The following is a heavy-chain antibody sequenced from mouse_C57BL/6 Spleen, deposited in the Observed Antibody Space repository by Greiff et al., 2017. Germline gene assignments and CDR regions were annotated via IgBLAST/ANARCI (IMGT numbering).Heavy chain of an antibody. D-gene: IGHD2-2*01. J-gene: IGHJ3*01. V-gene: IGHV1-53*01. CDR1: GYTFTSYW. CDR3: ARDGYGRGGFAY. Sequence: QVQLQQPGTELVKPGASVKLSCKASGYTFTSYWMHWVKQRPGQGLEWIGNINPSNGGTNYNEKFKSKASLTVDKSSSTAYMQLSSLTSEDSAVYYCARDGYGRGGFAYWGQGTLVTVSA. CDR2: INPSNGGT.